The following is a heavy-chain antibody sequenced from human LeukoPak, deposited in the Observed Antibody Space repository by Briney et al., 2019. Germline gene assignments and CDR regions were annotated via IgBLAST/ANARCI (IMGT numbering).Heavy chain of an antibody. J-gene: IGHJ6*02. Sequence: SETLSLTCTVSGGSISSYYWSWIRQPPGKGLEWIGYIYYSGSTNYNPSLKSRVTISVDTSKNQFSLKLSSVTAADTAVYYCARDEKRADAFWTRYYYYGMDVWGQGTTVTVSS. CDR2: IYYSGST. V-gene: IGHV4-59*01. D-gene: IGHD1-1*01. CDR3: ARDEKRADAFWTRYYYYGMDV. CDR1: GGSISSYY.